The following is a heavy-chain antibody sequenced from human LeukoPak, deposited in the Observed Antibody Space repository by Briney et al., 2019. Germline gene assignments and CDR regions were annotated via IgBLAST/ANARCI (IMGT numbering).Heavy chain of an antibody. Sequence: EASVKVSCKVSGYTLTELSMHWVRQAPGKGLEWMGGFDPEDGETIYAQKFQGRVTMTEDTSTDTAYMELSSLRSEDTAVYYCATGVRLRLGELSLYDYWGQGTLVTVSS. CDR2: FDPEDGET. CDR3: ATGVRLRLGELSLYDY. D-gene: IGHD3-16*02. V-gene: IGHV1-24*01. CDR1: GYTLTELS. J-gene: IGHJ4*02.